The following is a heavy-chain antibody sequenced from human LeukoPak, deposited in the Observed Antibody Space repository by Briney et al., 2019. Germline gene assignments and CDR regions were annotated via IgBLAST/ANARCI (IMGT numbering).Heavy chain of an antibody. D-gene: IGHD5-18*01. CDR3: ARDGYSYGQGRYYSYYYMDV. J-gene: IGHJ6*03. CDR2: INPSGGST. Sequence: GASVKVSCKASGYTFTSYYMHWVRQSPGQGLEWMGIINPSGGSTSYAQKLQGRVTMTRDTSTSTVYMELSSLRSEDTAVYYCARDGYSYGQGRYYSYYYMDVWGKGTTVTVSS. CDR1: GYTFTSYY. V-gene: IGHV1-46*01.